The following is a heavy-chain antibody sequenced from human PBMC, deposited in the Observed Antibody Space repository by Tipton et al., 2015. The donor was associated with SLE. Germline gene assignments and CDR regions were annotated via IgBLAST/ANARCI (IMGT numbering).Heavy chain of an antibody. CDR3: ARWDYYDSSGYYYLDS. CDR2: ISSSSSYT. Sequence: SLRLSCAASGFTFSDYYMSWIRQAPGKGLEWVSYISSSSSYTNYADSVKGRFTISRDNAKNSLYLQMNSLRAEDTAVYYCARWDYYDSSGYYYLDSWGQGTLVTVSS. D-gene: IGHD3-22*01. CDR1: GFTFSDYY. J-gene: IGHJ4*02. V-gene: IGHV3-11*06.